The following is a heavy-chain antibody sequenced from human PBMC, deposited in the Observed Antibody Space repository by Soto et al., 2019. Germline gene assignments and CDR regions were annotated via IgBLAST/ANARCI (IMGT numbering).Heavy chain of an antibody. CDR1: GYTFTSYG. CDR3: ASEIVVVIPMAYYYYYGMDV. J-gene: IGHJ6*02. V-gene: IGHV1-18*04. D-gene: IGHD3-22*01. CDR2: TSANNGTT. Sequence: ALVKVSCKASGYTFTSYGIRWARQAPRQGLEWKRWTSANNGTTNYAQMDQGRGTITTYTSTSTAYMELMSLRANDTAAYFCASEIVVVIPMAYYYYYGMDVWGQGTTVTVSS.